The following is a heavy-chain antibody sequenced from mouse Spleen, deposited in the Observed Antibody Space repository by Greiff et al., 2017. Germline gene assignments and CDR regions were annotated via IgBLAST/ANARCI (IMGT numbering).Heavy chain of an antibody. D-gene: IGHD2-14*01. Sequence: QVQLQQPGAELVMPGASVKLSCKASGYTFTSYWMHWVKQRPGQGLEWIGEIDPSDSYTNYNQKFKGKATLTVDKSSSTAYMQLSSLTSEDSAVYYCARSVGYRYEDLAYWGQGTLVTVSA. V-gene: IGHV1-69*01. CDR1: GYTFTSYW. CDR2: IDPSDSYT. J-gene: IGHJ3*01. CDR3: ARSVGYRYEDLAY.